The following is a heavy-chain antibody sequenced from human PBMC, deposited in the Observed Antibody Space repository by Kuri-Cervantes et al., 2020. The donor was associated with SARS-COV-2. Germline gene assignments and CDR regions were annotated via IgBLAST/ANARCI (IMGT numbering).Heavy chain of an antibody. CDR3: ARDSVGHYDRKDAFDI. Sequence: LSLTCAASGFTFSSYSMNWVRQAPGKGLEWVSSISSSSSYIYYADSVKGRFTISRDNAKNSLYLQMNSLRAEDTAVYYCARDSVGHYDRKDAFDIWGQGTMVTVSS. V-gene: IGHV3-21*01. CDR2: ISSSSSYI. D-gene: IGHD3-22*01. CDR1: GFTFSSYS. J-gene: IGHJ3*02.